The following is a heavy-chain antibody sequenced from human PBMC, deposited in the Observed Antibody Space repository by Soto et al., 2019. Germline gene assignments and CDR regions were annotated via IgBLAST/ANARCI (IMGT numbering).Heavy chain of an antibody. V-gene: IGHV3-23*01. CDR1: GFTFSSYA. CDR2: ITSSGGNT. Sequence: EVQLLESGGNLVQPGGSLRLSCAASGFTFSSYAMNWVRQAPGKGLEWVSVITSSGGNTKYEDSVKGRFTISRDKSKNTRYLQMNSLGAEDTAIYYCAKEAVGDLDWWGQGTLVTVSS. CDR3: AKEAVGDLDW. D-gene: IGHD6-25*01. J-gene: IGHJ4*02.